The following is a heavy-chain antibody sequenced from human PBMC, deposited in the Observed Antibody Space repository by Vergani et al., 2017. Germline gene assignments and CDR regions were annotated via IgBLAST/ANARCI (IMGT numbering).Heavy chain of an antibody. V-gene: IGHV3-49*03. Sequence: EVQLVESGGGLVQPGRSLRLSCTASGFTFGDYAMSWFRQAPGKGLEWVGFIRSKAYGGTTEYAASVKGRFTISRDNSKNTLYLQMNSLRAEDTAVYYCAKVGGGGWPHDYWGQGTLVTVSS. CDR2: IRSKAYGGTT. J-gene: IGHJ4*02. D-gene: IGHD6-19*01. CDR3: AKVGGGGWPHDY. CDR1: GFTFGDYA.